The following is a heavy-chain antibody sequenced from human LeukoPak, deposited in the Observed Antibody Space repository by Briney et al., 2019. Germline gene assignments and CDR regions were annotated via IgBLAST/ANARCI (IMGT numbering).Heavy chain of an antibody. V-gene: IGHV4-34*01. J-gene: IGHJ4*02. CDR3: ARDHGSSGWYYFDY. D-gene: IGHD6-19*01. CDR2: INHSGCT. Sequence: SETLSLTCAVYGGSFSGYYWSWIRQPPGKGLEWIGEINHSGCTNYNPSLKSRVTISVDTSKNQFSLKLSSVTAADTAVYYCARDHGSSGWYYFDYWGQGTLVTVSS. CDR1: GGSFSGYY.